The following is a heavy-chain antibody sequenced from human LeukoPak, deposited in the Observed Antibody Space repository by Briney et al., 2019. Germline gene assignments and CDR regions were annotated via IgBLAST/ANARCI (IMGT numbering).Heavy chain of an antibody. Sequence: GGSLRLSCAASGFTFDDYAMHWVRQAPGKGLEWVSGISWNSGSIGYADSVKGRFTISRDNAKNSLYLQMNSLRAEDTALYYCAKGPEDYYYYGMDVWGQGTTVTVSS. CDR3: AKGPEDYYYYGMDV. J-gene: IGHJ6*02. V-gene: IGHV3-9*01. CDR1: GFTFDDYA. CDR2: ISWNSGSI.